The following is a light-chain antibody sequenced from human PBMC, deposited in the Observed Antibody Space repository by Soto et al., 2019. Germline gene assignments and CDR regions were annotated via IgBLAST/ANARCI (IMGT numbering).Light chain of an antibody. Sequence: DIVMTQSPDSLAVSLGERATINCKSSQSVLYSSNNKNYLAWYQQKPGQPPKLLIYWASTRESGVPDRFSGSGSGTDFTLTISSLQAEDVAVYYCQVAYTFGQGTKLEIK. J-gene: IGKJ2*01. CDR1: QSVLYSSNNKNY. CDR3: QVAYT. V-gene: IGKV4-1*01. CDR2: WAS.